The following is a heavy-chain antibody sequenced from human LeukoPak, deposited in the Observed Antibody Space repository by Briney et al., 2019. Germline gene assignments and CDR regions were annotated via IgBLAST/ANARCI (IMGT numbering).Heavy chain of an antibody. V-gene: IGHV1-46*01. CDR2: INLSVGST. J-gene: IGHJ5*01. D-gene: IGHD3-10*01. CDR1: GYTFTTSY. CDR3: ARDTAMVRGVSARNWFDS. Sequence: GSAKVSCMASGYTFTTSYMHWGPQAPGQGRGWRGIINLSVGSTNNAQTFQGRATLTRDTSTTTAYMELSSPRSADTAVYYCARDTAMVRGVSARNWFDSWGQGTVAIVSA.